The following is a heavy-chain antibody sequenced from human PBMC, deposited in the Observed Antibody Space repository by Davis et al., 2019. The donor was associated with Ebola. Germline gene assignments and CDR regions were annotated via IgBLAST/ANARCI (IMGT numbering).Heavy chain of an antibody. CDR3: ARPHTSGWGDPFDV. CDR2: TYYSGTT. V-gene: IGHV4-39*01. CDR1: GGSITGSDYF. Sequence: SETLSLTCPVSGGSITGSDYFWGWIRQPPERELEWIGSTYYSGTTFYNPSLKSRLTMSVDTSKNEFSLKMSSVTAADTAVYYCARPHTSGWGDPFDVWGQGTMVIVSS. J-gene: IGHJ3*01. D-gene: IGHD6-19*01.